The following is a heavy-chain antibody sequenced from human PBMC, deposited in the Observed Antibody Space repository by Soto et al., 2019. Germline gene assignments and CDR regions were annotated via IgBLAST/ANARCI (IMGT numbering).Heavy chain of an antibody. CDR3: ARGEHTDYYYYMDV. V-gene: IGHV1-8*01. CDR1: GYTFTSYD. J-gene: IGHJ6*03. CDR2: MNPNSGNT. D-gene: IGHD2-21*01. Sequence: ASVKASCKASGYTFTSYDINWVRQATGQGLEWMGWMNPNSGNTGYAQKFQGRVTMTRNTSISTAYMELSSLRSEDTAVYYSARGEHTDYYYYMDVWGKGTTVTVSS.